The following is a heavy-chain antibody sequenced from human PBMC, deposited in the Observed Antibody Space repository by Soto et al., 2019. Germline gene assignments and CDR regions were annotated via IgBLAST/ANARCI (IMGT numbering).Heavy chain of an antibody. J-gene: IGHJ4*02. V-gene: IGHV3-48*01. CDR3: AREVRGAYSSRDISFDY. D-gene: IGHD6-13*01. CDR2: ISSSSSTI. Sequence: GGSLRLSCAASGFTFSSYSMNWVRQAPGKGLEWVSYISSSSSTIYYADSVKGRFTISRDNAKNSLYLQMNSLRAEDTAVYYCAREVRGAYSSRDISFDYWGQGTLVTVSS. CDR1: GFTFSSYS.